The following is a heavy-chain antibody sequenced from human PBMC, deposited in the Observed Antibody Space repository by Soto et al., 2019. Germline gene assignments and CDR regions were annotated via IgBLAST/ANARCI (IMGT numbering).Heavy chain of an antibody. Sequence: PGGSLRLSCAASGFTFSSYWMHWVRQAPGKGLVWVSRINSDGSIKSYADSVKGRFTISRDNAKNTLYLQMNSLRAEDTAVYYWQRELDIVCDTPKSYYGMDVWVEGAPGTASS. CDR3: QRELDIVCDTPKSYYGMDV. J-gene: IGHJ6*01. V-gene: IGHV3-74*01. D-gene: IGHD5-12*01. CDR2: INSDGSIK. CDR1: GFTFSSYW.